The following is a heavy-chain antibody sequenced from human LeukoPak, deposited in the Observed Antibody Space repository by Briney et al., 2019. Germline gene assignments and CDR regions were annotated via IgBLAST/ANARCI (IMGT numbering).Heavy chain of an antibody. D-gene: IGHD2-8*01. CDR1: GITLSRYW. V-gene: IGHV3-74*01. Sequence: PGGSLRLSCEASGITLSRYWMPWVRHAPGKGLVWVARISSDGSRTTSADALQGRFTISRDNAKNTMNLHMRSLRAEDTAVYYCVREGVGDSFDSWGQGTLVTVSS. CDR2: ISSDGSRT. CDR3: VREGVGDSFDS. J-gene: IGHJ4*02.